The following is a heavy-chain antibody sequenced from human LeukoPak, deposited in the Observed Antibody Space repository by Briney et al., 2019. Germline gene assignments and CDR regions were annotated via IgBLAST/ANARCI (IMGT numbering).Heavy chain of an antibody. D-gene: IGHD3-10*01. J-gene: IGHJ5*02. CDR1: GYSISSGYY. CDR2: VHHSADT. CDR3: ARYGHWFDP. V-gene: IGHV4-38-2*01. Sequence: SKXLSLTCAVSGYSISSGYYWGWIRQPPGKGLEYVGSVHHSADTYYNPSLKRRVTMSIDTSKNQFSLKLNSVTAADTAVYYCARYGHWFDPWGQGTLVTVSS.